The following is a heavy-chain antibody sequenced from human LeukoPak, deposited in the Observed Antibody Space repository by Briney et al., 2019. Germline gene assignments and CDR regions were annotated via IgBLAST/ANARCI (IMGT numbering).Heavy chain of an antibody. CDR3: AKQYLNGYDILTGYFNVGGYYFDF. D-gene: IGHD3-9*01. CDR1: GGSISSYY. Sequence: PSETLSLTCTVSGGSISSYYWSWIRQPPGKGLEWIGYIYYSGSTHYNPSLKSRVSISVDTSKNQFSLKLSSVTAADTAVYYCAKQYLNGYDILTGYFNVGGYYFDFWGQGTLVTVSS. CDR2: IYYSGST. J-gene: IGHJ4*02. V-gene: IGHV4-59*01.